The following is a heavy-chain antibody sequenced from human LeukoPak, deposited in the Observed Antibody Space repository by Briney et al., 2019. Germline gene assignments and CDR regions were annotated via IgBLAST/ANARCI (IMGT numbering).Heavy chain of an antibody. V-gene: IGHV6-1*01. Sequence: SQTLSLTCAISGDSVSSNSVTWNWVRQSPSRGLEWLGRTHYRSTWYNDYAVSVRGRITVNPDTSKNQFSLHLNSVTPEDTAVYYCARRLTQYDCFDPWGQGILVTVSS. J-gene: IGHJ5*02. CDR3: ARRLTQYDCFDP. CDR2: THYRSTWYN. CDR1: GDSVSSNSVT. D-gene: IGHD2-2*01.